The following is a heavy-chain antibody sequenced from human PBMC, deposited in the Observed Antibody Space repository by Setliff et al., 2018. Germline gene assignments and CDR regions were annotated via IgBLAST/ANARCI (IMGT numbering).Heavy chain of an antibody. CDR1: GFTFSTYW. J-gene: IGHJ4*02. D-gene: IGHD5-18*01. CDR2: IKQDGSDK. V-gene: IGHV3-7*04. CDR3: ARGGYSYGY. Sequence: PGGSLRLSCAASGFTFSTYWMSWFRQAPGKGLEWVANIKQDGSDKYYVDSVKGRFTISRDNAKNSLYLQMNNLRAEDTAVYYCARGGYSYGYWGQGTLVTVSS.